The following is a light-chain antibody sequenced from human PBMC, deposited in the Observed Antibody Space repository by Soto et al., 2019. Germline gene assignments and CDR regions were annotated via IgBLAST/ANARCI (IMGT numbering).Light chain of an antibody. CDR2: AAS. CDR1: QSINIY. J-gene: IGKJ5*01. V-gene: IGKV1-39*01. CDR3: QQSYTTPT. Sequence: DIQLTQSPSSLSASVGDRVTITCRASQSINIYLIWYQQKPGKAPKILLYAASSLHGGVPSRFSGSGSGTDFTLTISSLQPEDFAIYYCQQSYTTPTFGQGTRLEIK.